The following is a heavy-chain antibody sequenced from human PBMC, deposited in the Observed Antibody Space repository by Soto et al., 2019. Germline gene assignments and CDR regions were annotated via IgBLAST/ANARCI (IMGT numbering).Heavy chain of an antibody. CDR2: ISAYNGNT. V-gene: IGHV1-18*01. CDR3: ASGWFGEFVYQFDY. J-gene: IGHJ4*02. CDR1: GYKFTSYG. D-gene: IGHD3-10*01. Sequence: QVQLVQSGAEVKKPGASVKVSCKPSGYKFTSYGITWVRQAPGQGLEWMEWISAYNGNTNYAQKFQGRVTMTTDTSTSTAYMELRSLGSDDTAVYYCASGWFGEFVYQFDYWGQGTLVTVSS.